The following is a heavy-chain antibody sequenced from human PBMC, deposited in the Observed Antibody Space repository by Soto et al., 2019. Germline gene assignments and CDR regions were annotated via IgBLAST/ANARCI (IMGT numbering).Heavy chain of an antibody. V-gene: IGHV4-30-2*01. Sequence: PSETLSLTCAVSGGSISSGGYSWSWIRQPPGKGLEWIGYMYHSGSTYYNPSLKSRVTISIDRSKNQFSLKLSSVTAADTAMYYCARGLRYFDRVFGLDYWGQGTLVTVS. D-gene: IGHD3-9*01. CDR3: ARGLRYFDRVFGLDY. CDR1: GGSISSGGYS. J-gene: IGHJ4*02. CDR2: MYHSGST.